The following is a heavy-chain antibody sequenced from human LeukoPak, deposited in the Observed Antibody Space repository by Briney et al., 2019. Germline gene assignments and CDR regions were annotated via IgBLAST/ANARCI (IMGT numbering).Heavy chain of an antibody. Sequence: ASVKVSCKASGYAFTGYYMHWVRQAPGQGLEWMGWINPNSGGTNYAQKFQGRVTMTRDTSISTAYMELSRLRSDDTAVYYCEREVNGGTTRWFDPWGQGTLVTVSS. CDR1: GYAFTGYY. CDR3: EREVNGGTTRWFDP. V-gene: IGHV1-2*02. CDR2: INPNSGGT. J-gene: IGHJ5*02. D-gene: IGHD4-17*01.